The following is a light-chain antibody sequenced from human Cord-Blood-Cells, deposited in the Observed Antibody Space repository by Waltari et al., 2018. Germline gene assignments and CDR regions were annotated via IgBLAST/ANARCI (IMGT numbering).Light chain of an antibody. CDR3: QQRSNWPT. CDR1: QSVSSY. J-gene: IGKJ4*01. Sequence: EIVLTQSPATLSLSPGERDTLSCSASQSVSSYLAWYKQKPGQAPRLLIYDASNRATGIPARFSGSGSGTDFTLTISSLEPEDFAVYYRQQRSNWPTFGGGTKVEIK. CDR2: DAS. V-gene: IGKV3-11*01.